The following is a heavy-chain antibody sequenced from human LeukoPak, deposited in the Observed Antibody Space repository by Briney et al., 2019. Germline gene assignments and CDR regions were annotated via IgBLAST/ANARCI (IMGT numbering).Heavy chain of an antibody. V-gene: IGHV3-30*02. CDR3: AKDRNIGPATYYFDY. Sequence: PGGSLRLSCAASGFTFSSYGMHWVRQAPGKGLEWVAVIWYDGSNKYYADSVKGRFIISRDNSKNTLYLQMNSLSAEDTAVYFCAKDRNIGPATYYFDYWGQGALVTVSS. J-gene: IGHJ4*02. CDR1: GFTFSSYG. CDR2: IWYDGSNK. D-gene: IGHD2-2*01.